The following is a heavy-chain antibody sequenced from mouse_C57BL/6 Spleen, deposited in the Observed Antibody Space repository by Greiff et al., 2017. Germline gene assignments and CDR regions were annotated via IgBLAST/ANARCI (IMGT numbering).Heavy chain of an antibody. V-gene: IGHV1-26*01. Sequence: EVQLQQSGPELVKPGASVKISCKASGYTFTDYYMNWVKQSHGKSLEWIGDINPNNGGTSYNQKFKGKATLTVDKSSSTAYMELRSLTSEDSAVYYCARDTTVAHYAMDYWGQGTSVTVSS. CDR3: ARDTTVAHYAMDY. CDR2: INPNNGGT. CDR1: GYTFTDYY. J-gene: IGHJ4*01. D-gene: IGHD1-1*01.